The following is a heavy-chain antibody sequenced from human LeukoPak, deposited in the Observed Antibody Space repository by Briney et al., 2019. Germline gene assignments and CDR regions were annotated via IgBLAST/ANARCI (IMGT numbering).Heavy chain of an antibody. CDR1: GGTFSSYA. D-gene: IGHD3-10*01. J-gene: IGHJ4*02. V-gene: IGHV1-69*13. Sequence: GASVKVSCKASGGTFSSYAISWVRQAPGQGLEWMGGIIPIFGTANYAQKFQGRVTITADESTSTAYMELSSLRSEDTAVYYCAIWRDYYGPGGFDYWGQGTLVTVSS. CDR3: AIWRDYYGPGGFDY. CDR2: IIPIFGTA.